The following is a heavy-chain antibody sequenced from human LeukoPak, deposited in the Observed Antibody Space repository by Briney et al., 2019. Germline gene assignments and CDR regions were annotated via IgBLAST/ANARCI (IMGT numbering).Heavy chain of an antibody. CDR1: GFTFDDYA. CDR3: AKDMRPAVAGSPGY. Sequence: PGGSLRLSCAASGFTFDDYAMHWVRQAPGKGLEWVSGISWSGGSIGYADSVKGRFTISRDNAKNSLYLQMNSLRAEDTAFYYCAKDMRPAVAGSPGYWGQGTLVTVSS. V-gene: IGHV3-9*01. J-gene: IGHJ4*02. CDR2: ISWSGGSI. D-gene: IGHD6-19*01.